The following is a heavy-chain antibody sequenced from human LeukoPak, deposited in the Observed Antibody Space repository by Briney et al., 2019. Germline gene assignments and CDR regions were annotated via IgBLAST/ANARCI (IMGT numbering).Heavy chain of an antibody. J-gene: IGHJ4*02. D-gene: IGHD5-12*01. V-gene: IGHV3-30*02. CDR3: AKDQYSGYDTQGGFDY. CDR1: GFTFSSYG. Sequence: SGGSLRLSCAASGFTFSSYGMHWVRQAPCKGLEWVAVIWYGGSNKYYADSVKGRFTISRDNSKNTLYLQMNSLRAEDTAVYYCAKDQYSGYDTQGGFDYWGQGTLVTVSS. CDR2: IWYGGSNK.